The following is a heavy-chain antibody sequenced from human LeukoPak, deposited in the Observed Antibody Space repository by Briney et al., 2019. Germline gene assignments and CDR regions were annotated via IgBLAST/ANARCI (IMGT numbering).Heavy chain of an antibody. CDR3: TLYNY. CDR2: INPDNGNT. J-gene: IGHJ4*02. CDR1: GYRFTNHD. D-gene: IGHD2-2*02. V-gene: IGHV1-3*03. Sequence: GASVKVSCKASGYRFTNHDIHWVRQAPGQRLEWMGCINPDNGNTKYSQEFQGRVTITRDTSATTAYMELSSLRSEDMAVYYCTLYNYWGQGTLVTVSS.